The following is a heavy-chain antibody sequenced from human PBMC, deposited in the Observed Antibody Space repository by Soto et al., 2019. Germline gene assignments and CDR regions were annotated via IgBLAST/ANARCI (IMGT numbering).Heavy chain of an antibody. CDR1: GFTFRNYG. D-gene: IGHD2-2*01. J-gene: IGHJ6*02. V-gene: IGHV3-33*01. Sequence: PGGSLRLSCAASGFTFRNYGMHWVRQAPGKGLEWVAVIRFDGSEKYSADSVKDRFTISRDNSKNTMYLQMNSLRAEDTAVYYCARDREGYCRSTSCYDGMDVWGQGTTVTVSS. CDR2: IRFDGSEK. CDR3: ARDREGYCRSTSCYDGMDV.